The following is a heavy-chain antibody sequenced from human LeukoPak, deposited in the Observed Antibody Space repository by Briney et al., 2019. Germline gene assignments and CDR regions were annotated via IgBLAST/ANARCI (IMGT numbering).Heavy chain of an antibody. D-gene: IGHD3-22*01. V-gene: IGHV3-23*01. CDR1: GFTFSSYA. CDR2: ISGGAYT. Sequence: GGSLRLSCAASGFTFSSYAMSCVRQAPGKGLEWVSGISGGAYTYYADSVKGRFTISRDNSKNTLYLQLNSLTAEDTAVYYCAKRRGSSGYYSWYFDHWGQGTLVTVSS. CDR3: AKRRGSSGYYSWYFDH. J-gene: IGHJ5*02.